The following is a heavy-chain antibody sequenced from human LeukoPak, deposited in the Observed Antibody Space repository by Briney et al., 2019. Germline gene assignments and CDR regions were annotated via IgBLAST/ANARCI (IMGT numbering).Heavy chain of an antibody. V-gene: IGHV3-30*04. D-gene: IGHD6-19*01. Sequence: QSGGSLRLSCAASGFTFSSYAMHWVRQAPGKGQEWVAVISYDGSNKYYADSVKGRFTISRDNSKNTLYLQMNSLRAEDTAVYYCAGDQGESSGWFDYWGQGTLVNVSS. J-gene: IGHJ4*02. CDR2: ISYDGSNK. CDR3: AGDQGESSGWFDY. CDR1: GFTFSSYA.